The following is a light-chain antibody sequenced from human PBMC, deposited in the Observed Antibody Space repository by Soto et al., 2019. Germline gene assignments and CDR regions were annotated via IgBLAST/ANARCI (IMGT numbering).Light chain of an antibody. CDR2: DVS. CDR3: SSYTSSSTLDYV. Sequence: QSVLTQPASVSGSPGQSITISCTGTSNDVVGYNYVSWYQQHPGKAPKLMIYDVSNRPSGVSNLFSGSKSGNTASLTISWLQAEDEADYYCSSYTSSSTLDYVFGTGTKVTVL. CDR1: SNDVVGYNY. J-gene: IGLJ1*01. V-gene: IGLV2-14*01.